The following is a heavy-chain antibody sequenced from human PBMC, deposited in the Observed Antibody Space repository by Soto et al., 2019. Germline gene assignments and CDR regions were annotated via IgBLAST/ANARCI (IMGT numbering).Heavy chain of an antibody. CDR1: GFTFSSYA. CDR3: ARDGGVAAAGTLDP. V-gene: IGHV4-59*01. Sequence: GSLRLSCAASGFTFSSYAMSWVRQAPGKGLEWIGYIYYSGSTNYNPSLKSRVTISVDTSKNQFSLKLSSVTAADTAVYYCARDGGVAAAGTLDPWGQGTLVTVSS. CDR2: IYYSGST. J-gene: IGHJ5*02. D-gene: IGHD6-13*01.